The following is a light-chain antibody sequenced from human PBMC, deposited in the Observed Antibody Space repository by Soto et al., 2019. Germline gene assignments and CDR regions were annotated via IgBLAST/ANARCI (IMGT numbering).Light chain of an antibody. Sequence: EIGLTQSPGTLSLSPGERATLFCRASQTITTSQLAWYQQKPGQAPRVLIFVASNRATGIPDRFSGSGSGTDFTLTISRLEPEDFAMYYCQQYACSPRTFGQGTTVEIK. CDR1: QTITTSQ. CDR2: VAS. J-gene: IGKJ1*01. V-gene: IGKV3-20*01. CDR3: QQYACSPRT.